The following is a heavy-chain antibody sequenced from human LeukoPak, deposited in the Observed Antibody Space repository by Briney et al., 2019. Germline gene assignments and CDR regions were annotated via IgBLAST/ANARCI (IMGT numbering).Heavy chain of an antibody. CDR1: GFTFSSYG. V-gene: IGHV3-30*18. J-gene: IGHJ4*02. CDR2: ISYDGSNK. CDR3: AKVWELFNPDY. D-gene: IGHD1-26*01. Sequence: GRSLRLSCAASGFTFSSYGMHWVRQAPGKGLEWVAVISYDGSNKYYADSVKGRFTISRDNSKNTLYLQMNSLRAEDTAVYYCAKVWELFNPDYRGQGTLVTVSS.